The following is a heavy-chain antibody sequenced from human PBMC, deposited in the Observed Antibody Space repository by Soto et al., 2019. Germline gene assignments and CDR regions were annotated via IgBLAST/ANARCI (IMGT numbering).Heavy chain of an antibody. CDR2: IYYSGST. CDR3: ARDSGSSGLGHGY. J-gene: IGHJ4*02. CDR1: GGSISSYY. V-gene: IGHV4-59*01. D-gene: IGHD6-19*01. Sequence: PSETLSLTCTVSGGSISSYYWSWIRQPPGKGLEWIGYIYYSGSTNYNPSLKSRVTISVDTPKNQFSLKLSSVTAADTAVYYCARDSGSSGLGHGYWGQGTLVTVSS.